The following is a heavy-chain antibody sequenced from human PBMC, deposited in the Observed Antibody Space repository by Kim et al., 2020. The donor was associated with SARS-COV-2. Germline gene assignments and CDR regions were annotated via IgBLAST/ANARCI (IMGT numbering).Heavy chain of an antibody. D-gene: IGHD3-3*01. J-gene: IGHJ6*03. CDR3: AREYGHHDFWSGYSWNRGYYYYMDV. CDR1: GFTVSSNY. Sequence: GGSLRLSCAASGFTVSSNYMSWVRQAPGKGLEWVSVIYSGGSTYYADSVKGRFTISRDNSKNTLYLQMNSLRAEDTAVYYCAREYGHHDFWSGYSWNRGYYYYMDVWGKGTTVTVSS. CDR2: IYSGGST. V-gene: IGHV3-66*01.